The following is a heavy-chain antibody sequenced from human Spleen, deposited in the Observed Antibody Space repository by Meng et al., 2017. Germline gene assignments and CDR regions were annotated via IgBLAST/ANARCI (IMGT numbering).Heavy chain of an antibody. CDR1: GGSCSGYY. CDR2: INHSGST. Sequence: GPHQFGGGGRLKPQGTLFLTWAVYGGSCSGYYWSWIRQPPGKGLEWIGEINHSGSTNYNPSLKSRVTISLDTSKNQFSLKLSSVTAADTSVYYCARGLSIAVVPGHWFDPWGQGTLVTVSS. D-gene: IGHD2-2*01. V-gene: IGHV4-34*01. J-gene: IGHJ5*02. CDR3: ARGLSIAVVPGHWFDP.